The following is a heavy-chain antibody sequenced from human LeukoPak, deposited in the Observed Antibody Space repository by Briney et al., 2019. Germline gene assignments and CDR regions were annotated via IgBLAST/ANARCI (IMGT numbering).Heavy chain of an antibody. CDR3: AKHSREISVDY. Sequence: PSETLSLTCTVSGGSISSYYWSWIRQPPGKGLEWIGDIYYSGSTNYNPSLKSRVTISVDTSKNQLSLKLSSVTAADTAVYYCAKHSREISVDYRGQGTLVTVSS. J-gene: IGHJ4*02. CDR1: GGSISSYY. CDR2: IYYSGST. D-gene: IGHD5-24*01. V-gene: IGHV4-59*08.